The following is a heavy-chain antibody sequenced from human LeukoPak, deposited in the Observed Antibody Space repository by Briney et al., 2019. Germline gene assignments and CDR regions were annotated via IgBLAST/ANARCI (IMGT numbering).Heavy chain of an antibody. V-gene: IGHV4-59*11. CDR1: GGSISSHY. CDR3: ARGVDTSGYYFDY. D-gene: IGHD6-19*01. J-gene: IGHJ4*02. CDR2: IYYSGST. Sequence: SEALSLTCTVSGGSISSHYWSWIRQSPGKGLEWIGYIYYSGSTNYNPSLKSRVTISVDTSKNQFSLKLSSVTAADTAVYYCARGVDTSGYYFDYWGQGTLVIVSS.